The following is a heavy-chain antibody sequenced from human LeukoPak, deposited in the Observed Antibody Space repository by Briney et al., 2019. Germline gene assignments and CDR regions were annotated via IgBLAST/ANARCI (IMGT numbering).Heavy chain of an antibody. J-gene: IGHJ4*02. D-gene: IGHD6-6*01. Sequence: SQTLSLTCTVSGGSISRGDYYWTWIRQPPGKGLEWIGCTYYSGSTYYNPSLKSRITISVDTSKNQFSLKVRSVTAADTAVYYCARGRPSGIHSTSFYFDYWGQGTLVTVSS. CDR3: ARGRPSGIHSTSFYFDY. V-gene: IGHV4-30-4*01. CDR2: TYYSGST. CDR1: GGSISRGDYY.